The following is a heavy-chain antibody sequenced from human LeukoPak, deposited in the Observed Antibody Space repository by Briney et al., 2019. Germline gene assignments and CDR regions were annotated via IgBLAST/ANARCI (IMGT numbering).Heavy chain of an antibody. D-gene: IGHD2/OR15-2a*01. J-gene: IGHJ4*02. CDR1: GFTFSSYG. Sequence: GGSLRLSCAASGFTFSSYGMHWVRQAPGKGLEWVAVIWYDGSNKYYADSVKGRFTISRDNSKNTLYLQMNSLRAEDTAVYYCAKDARGSMAGFDYWGQGTLVTVSS. CDR3: AKDARGSMAGFDY. V-gene: IGHV3-33*06. CDR2: IWYDGSNK.